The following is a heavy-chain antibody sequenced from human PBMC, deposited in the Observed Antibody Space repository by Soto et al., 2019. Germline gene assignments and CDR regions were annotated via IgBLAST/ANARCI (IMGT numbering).Heavy chain of an antibody. CDR1: GYTFTSYG. CDR2: ISAYNGNT. CDR3: ARAPRSSWYAP. Sequence: QVQLVQSGAEVKKPGASVKVSCKASGYTFTSYGISWVRQAPGQGLEWMGWISAYNGNTNYAQKLQGRVTMTTDKHTSTAYVELRSMRSDGTAVYYCARAPRSSWYAPWGQGTLVTVSS. J-gene: IGHJ5*02. V-gene: IGHV1-18*01. D-gene: IGHD6-13*01.